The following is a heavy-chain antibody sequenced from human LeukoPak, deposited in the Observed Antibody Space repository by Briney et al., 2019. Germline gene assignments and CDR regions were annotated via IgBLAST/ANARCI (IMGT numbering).Heavy chain of an antibody. D-gene: IGHD3-10*01. CDR2: IIPILGIA. CDR1: GGTFSSYT. Sequence: GASVKVSCKASGGTFSSYTISWVRQAPGQGLEWMGRIIPILGIANYAQKFQGRITITADKSTRTAYMELSSLRSEDTAVYYCARGKGYYGSGSYYYYMDVWGKGTTVTVSS. V-gene: IGHV1-69*02. J-gene: IGHJ6*03. CDR3: ARGKGYYGSGSYYYYMDV.